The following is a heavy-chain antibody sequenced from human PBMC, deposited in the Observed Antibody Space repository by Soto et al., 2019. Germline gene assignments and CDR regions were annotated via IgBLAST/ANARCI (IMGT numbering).Heavy chain of an antibody. Sequence: VGSLRLSCAASGFTFSSYSMNWVRQAPGKGLEWVSSISSSSSYIYYADSVKGRFTISRDNAKNSLYLQMNSLRAEDTAVYYCARETYYDFWSGYSGPDVWGQGTTVTVSS. V-gene: IGHV3-21*01. D-gene: IGHD3-3*01. CDR2: ISSSSSYI. CDR1: GFTFSSYS. J-gene: IGHJ6*02. CDR3: ARETYYDFWSGYSGPDV.